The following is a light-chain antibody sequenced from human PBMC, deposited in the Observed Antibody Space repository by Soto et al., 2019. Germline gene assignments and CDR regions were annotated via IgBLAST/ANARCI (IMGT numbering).Light chain of an antibody. Sequence: EIMMTQSPATLSVSPGERATLSCRASQSIGSNLAWYQQKPGQAPRLLIYAASIRASDFPARFTGSRSGTEFSLTISSLQSEDFAVYYCQQYSTWPRTFGQGTKVDIK. CDR2: AAS. J-gene: IGKJ1*01. CDR1: QSIGSN. CDR3: QQYSTWPRT. V-gene: IGKV3-15*01.